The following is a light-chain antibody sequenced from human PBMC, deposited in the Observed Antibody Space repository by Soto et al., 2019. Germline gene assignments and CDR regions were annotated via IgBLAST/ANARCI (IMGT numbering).Light chain of an antibody. CDR3: SSDAGTNRPL. Sequence: QSALTQPPSASGSPGQSVTISCAGTSSDVGGYNYVSWYQQHPGKAPKLIIYEVTTRPSGVPDRFSGSKSGNTASLTVSGLQAEDEADYYCSSDAGTNRPLFGGGTQLTVL. V-gene: IGLV2-8*01. J-gene: IGLJ2*01. CDR2: EVT. CDR1: SSDVGGYNY.